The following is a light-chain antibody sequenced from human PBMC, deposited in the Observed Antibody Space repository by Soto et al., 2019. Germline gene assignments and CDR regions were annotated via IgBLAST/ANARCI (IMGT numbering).Light chain of an antibody. CDR1: QSVLYSSNNKNY. Sequence: IVMTQSPDSLAVFLGERPTINCKSSQSVLYSSNNKNYLAWYQQKAGQPPKLLIYWASTRESGVPDRFSGSGSGTDFTLTISSLQAADVAVYYCQQYYATPPYTFGQGTKLEIK. J-gene: IGKJ2*01. CDR3: QQYYATPPYT. V-gene: IGKV4-1*01. CDR2: WAS.